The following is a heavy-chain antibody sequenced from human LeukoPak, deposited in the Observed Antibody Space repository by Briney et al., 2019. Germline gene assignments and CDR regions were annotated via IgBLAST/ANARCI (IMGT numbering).Heavy chain of an antibody. CDR2: INPNSGGT. V-gene: IGHV1-2*02. CDR1: GYTFTGYY. J-gene: IGHJ6*03. D-gene: IGHD1-26*01. Sequence: ASVKVSCKASGYTFTGYYMHWVRQAPGQGLEWMGWINPNSGGTNYAQKFQGRVTMARDTSISTAYMELSRLRSDDTAVYYCARDSDQRGNYYMDVWGKGTTVTVSS. CDR3: ARDSDQRGNYYMDV.